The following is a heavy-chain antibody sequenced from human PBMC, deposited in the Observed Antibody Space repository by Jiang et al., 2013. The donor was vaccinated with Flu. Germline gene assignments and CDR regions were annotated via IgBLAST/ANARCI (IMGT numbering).Heavy chain of an antibody. CDR2: ISGSGGST. CDR1: GFTFSSYA. Sequence: ASGFTFSSYAMSWVRQAPGKGLEWVSAISGSGGSTYYADSVKGRFTISRDNSKNTLYLQMNSLRAEDTAVYYCAKDLGITMIVVVIKALDYWGQGTLVTVSS. CDR3: AKDLGITMIVVVIKALDY. J-gene: IGHJ4*02. V-gene: IGHV3-23*01. D-gene: IGHD3-22*01.